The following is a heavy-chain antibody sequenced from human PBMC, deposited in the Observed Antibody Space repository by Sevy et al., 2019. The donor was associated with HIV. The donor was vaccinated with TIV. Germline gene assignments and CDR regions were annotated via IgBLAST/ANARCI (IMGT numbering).Heavy chain of an antibody. J-gene: IGHJ4*02. Sequence: GGSLRLSCAASGFTFSSYKMICVRQAPGKGLEWVSSISSSSTYISYADSVKGRFTISRDNAENSLFLQMNSLRAEDTAVYYCASLYNGFDYWGQGTLVTVSS. CDR2: ISSSSTYI. CDR1: GFTFSSYK. D-gene: IGHD1-20*01. V-gene: IGHV3-21*01. CDR3: ASLYNGFDY.